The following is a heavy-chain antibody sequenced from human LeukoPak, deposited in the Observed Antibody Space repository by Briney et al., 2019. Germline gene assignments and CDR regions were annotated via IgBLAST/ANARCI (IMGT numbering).Heavy chain of an antibody. CDR3: ARLVGSGWNYYYGMDV. CDR2: ISAYNGNT. J-gene: IGHJ6*02. D-gene: IGHD6-19*01. V-gene: IGHV1-18*01. Sequence: GASVKVSCKASGYTFTSYGISWVRQAPGQGLEWMGWISAYNGNTNYAQKLQGRVTMTTDTSTSTAYMELRSLRSDDTAVYYCARLVGSGWNYYYGMDVWGQGTTVTVSS. CDR1: GYTFTSYG.